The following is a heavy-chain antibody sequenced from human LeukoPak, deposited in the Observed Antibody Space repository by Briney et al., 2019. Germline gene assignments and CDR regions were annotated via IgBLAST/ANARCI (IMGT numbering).Heavy chain of an antibody. V-gene: IGHV4-39*01. CDR2: INYGGST. D-gene: IGHD6-19*01. J-gene: IGHJ4*02. CDR1: GGSISSSTYY. CDR3: ASGIDAGSDSSD. Sequence: SETLSLTCSVSGGSISSSTYYWGWVRQSPGKGLEWIGSINYGGSTYYNPSLKSRVTMSVDMYNNQFSLKLTSVTAADTAVYYCASGIDAGSDSSDRGQGTLVTVSS.